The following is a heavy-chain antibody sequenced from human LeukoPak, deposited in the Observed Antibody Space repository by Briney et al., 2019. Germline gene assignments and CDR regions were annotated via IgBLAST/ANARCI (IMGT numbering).Heavy chain of an antibody. Sequence: PGGSLRLSCAASGFTFSSYAMSWVRQAPGKGLEWVSPISGNGGSTYYAHSVKGRFTIPRDNSKNTLYLQMNSLRAEDTAVYYCAKEAGDGYNFVFKYYYGMDVWGQGTTVTVSS. CDR3: AKEAGDGYNFVFKYYYGMDV. CDR2: ISGNGGST. J-gene: IGHJ6*02. D-gene: IGHD5-24*01. CDR1: GFTFSSYA. V-gene: IGHV3-23*01.